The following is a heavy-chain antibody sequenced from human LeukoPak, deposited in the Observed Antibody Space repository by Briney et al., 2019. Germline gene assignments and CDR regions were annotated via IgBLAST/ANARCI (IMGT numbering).Heavy chain of an antibody. D-gene: IGHD4-17*01. CDR2: TNRRGDIT. CDR1: GYTFGDYG. J-gene: IGHJ6*03. V-gene: IGHV3-20*04. Sequence: PGGSLRLSCAASGYTFGDYGMSWVRQVPGKGLEWVSGTNRRGDITGYADFVKGRFTISRDNAKNSLYLQMNSLRAEDTALYYCAKADGDYYYMDVWGKGTTVTISS. CDR3: AKADGDYYYMDV.